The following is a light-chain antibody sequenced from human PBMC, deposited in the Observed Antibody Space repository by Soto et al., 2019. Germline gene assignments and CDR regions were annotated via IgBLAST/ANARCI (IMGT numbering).Light chain of an antibody. Sequence: EIVLKQSPDTLSLSPGGRATVSCRSSQSVSSSYFAWYQQKPGQAPRLLIYAASTRAAAVPDRFTGSGSGTDFALTISRLEPEDFGVYYCQQYGDSPLTSGPGTKVDIK. J-gene: IGKJ3*01. CDR3: QQYGDSPLT. CDR2: AAS. CDR1: QSVSSSY. V-gene: IGKV3-20*01.